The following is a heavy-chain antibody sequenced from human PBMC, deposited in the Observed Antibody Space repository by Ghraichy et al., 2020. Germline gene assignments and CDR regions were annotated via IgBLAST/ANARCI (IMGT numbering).Heavy chain of an antibody. CDR3: ARDKQQLVRGYYYGMDV. CDR2: IIPTSGTADYT. D-gene: IGHD1-1*01. Sequence: SVKVSCKASGGTFSSYGISWVRQAPGQGLEWMGGIIPTSGTADYTHYAQKFQGRLTIIADKSTSTAYMELSSLRSEDTAMYYCARDKQQLVRGYYYGMDVWGQGTTVTVSS. J-gene: IGHJ6*02. V-gene: IGHV1-69*06. CDR1: GGTFSSYG.